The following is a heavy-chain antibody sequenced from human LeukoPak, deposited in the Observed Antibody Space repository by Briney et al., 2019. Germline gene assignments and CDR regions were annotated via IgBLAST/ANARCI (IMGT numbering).Heavy chain of an antibody. CDR2: IYYSGST. J-gene: IGHJ4*02. CDR1: GASVSSYY. CDR3: ARRTERDYYDSSGYREEIDY. Sequence: SETLSLTCTVSGASVSSYYWSWIRQPPGKGLEWIGSIYYSGSTYYNPSLKSRVTISVDTSKNQFSLKLSSVTAADTAVYYCARRTERDYYDSSGYREEIDYWGQGTLVTVSS. V-gene: IGHV4-59*05. D-gene: IGHD3-22*01.